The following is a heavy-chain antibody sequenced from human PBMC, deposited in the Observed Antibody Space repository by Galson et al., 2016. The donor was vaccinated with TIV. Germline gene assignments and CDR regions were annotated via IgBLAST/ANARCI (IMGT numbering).Heavy chain of an antibody. Sequence: SCAASGFTFSSFAMSWVRQAPGKGLEWVSRISAGGGRTNYADSVKGRFTISRDNPKNTLYLQMSSLRADDTAVYFCAKMDSSGFDYVRRFDFWGQGTLATVSS. V-gene: IGHV3-23*01. CDR2: ISAGGGRT. CDR1: GFTFSSFA. J-gene: IGHJ4*02. D-gene: IGHD3-22*01. CDR3: AKMDSSGFDYVRRFDF.